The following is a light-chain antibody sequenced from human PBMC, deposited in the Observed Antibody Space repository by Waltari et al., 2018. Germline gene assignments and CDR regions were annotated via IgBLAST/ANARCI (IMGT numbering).Light chain of an antibody. J-gene: IGKJ2*01. CDR3: QQYFGTPVT. CDR2: WAS. Sequence: DIVMTQSPDSLAVSLGAKATISCQSSQTVLYSDNNNYLGWYQQKPGQPPKVLIKWASTREPGVPDRFVGSGSGTDFTLTINSLQAEDVAVYYCQQYFGTPVTFGQGTRLEIK. V-gene: IGKV4-1*01. CDR1: QTVLYSDNNNY.